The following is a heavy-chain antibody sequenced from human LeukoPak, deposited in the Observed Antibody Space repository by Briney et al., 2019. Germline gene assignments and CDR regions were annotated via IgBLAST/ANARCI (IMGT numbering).Heavy chain of an antibody. J-gene: IGHJ6*02. D-gene: IGHD3-3*01. CDR3: CTDLRVIIRNVYNYGMDV. Sequence: GGSLRLSCVASGISFRNAWMNWVRQAPGKGLEWVGRIKSKTDGGTTEYAAPVKGRVTMSRDDSRNTLYLQMNSLKTEDTAVYYCCTDLRVIIRNVYNYGMDVWGQGTTVTVSS. V-gene: IGHV3-15*01. CDR1: GISFRNAW. CDR2: IKSKTDGGTT.